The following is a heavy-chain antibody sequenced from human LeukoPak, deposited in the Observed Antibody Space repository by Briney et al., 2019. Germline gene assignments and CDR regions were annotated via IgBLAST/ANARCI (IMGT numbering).Heavy chain of an antibody. D-gene: IGHD6-13*01. CDR2: ISSSSSTI. J-gene: IGHJ4*02. Sequence: GGSLRLSCAASGFTFSSFAMSWVRQALGKGLEWVSYISSSSSTIYYADSVKGRFTISRDNAKNSLYLQMNSLRAEDTAVYYCARVETTPGIAAAGVDYWGQGTLVTVSS. CDR3: ARVETTPGIAAAGVDY. V-gene: IGHV3-48*04. CDR1: GFTFSSFA.